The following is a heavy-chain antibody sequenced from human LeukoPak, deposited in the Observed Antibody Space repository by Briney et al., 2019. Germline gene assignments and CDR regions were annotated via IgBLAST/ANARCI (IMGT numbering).Heavy chain of an antibody. J-gene: IGHJ4*02. D-gene: IGHD6-19*01. Sequence: SETLSLTCTVSGASITSYYWSWIRQPPGKGLEWIGYIYYRGSANYNPSLKSRVTISLDTSKNQFSLNLNSVTAADSALYFCASRLDASGWYFGVYWGQGTLVTVSS. CDR3: ASRLDASGWYFGVY. CDR2: IYYRGSA. V-gene: IGHV4-59*01. CDR1: GASITSYY.